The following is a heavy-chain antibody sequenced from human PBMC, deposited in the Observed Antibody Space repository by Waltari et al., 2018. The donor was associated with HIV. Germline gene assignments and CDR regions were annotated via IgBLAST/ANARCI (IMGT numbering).Heavy chain of an antibody. Sequence: QVQLVQSGAEMKKPGASVKVSCKASGYNFIAYYIHWVRQAPGQGLEWMGRINPNNAGTDYPQKFQGRVTMTRGTSINTVYMELIRLRPDDTAVYYCARVALPAAIHYGMDAWGQGTTVTVSS. CDR3: ARVALPAAIHYGMDA. D-gene: IGHD2-2*01. CDR2: INPNNAGT. V-gene: IGHV1-2*06. J-gene: IGHJ6*02. CDR1: GYNFIAYY.